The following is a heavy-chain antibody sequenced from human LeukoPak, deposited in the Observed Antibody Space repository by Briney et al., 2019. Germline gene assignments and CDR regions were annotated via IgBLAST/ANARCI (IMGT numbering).Heavy chain of an antibody. CDR3: ARPPSRSGRRDAYAFDI. D-gene: IGHD3-3*01. Sequence: GASVKVSCKASGYTFTSYGISWLRQAPGQGREGMGWISAYNGNTNYAQKLQGRVTMTTDTSTSPAYMQLRSLRSDDTAVYSCARPPSRSGRRDAYAFDIWGQGTMVTVSS. CDR2: ISAYNGNT. V-gene: IGHV1-18*01. J-gene: IGHJ3*02. CDR1: GYTFTSYG.